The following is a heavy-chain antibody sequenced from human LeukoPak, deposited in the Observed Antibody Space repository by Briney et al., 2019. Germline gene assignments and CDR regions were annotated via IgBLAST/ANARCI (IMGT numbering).Heavy chain of an antibody. CDR1: GFTFSTYW. CDR3: AKYDYGGNYDY. Sequence: GGSLRLSCAASGFTFSTYWLSWVRQAPGKGLEGVANIKQDGSEKYYADSVKGRFTISRDNAKNSLYLQMNGLRAEDTAVYYCAKYDYGGNYDYWGQGTLVTVSS. J-gene: IGHJ4*02. D-gene: IGHD4-23*01. CDR2: IKQDGSEK. V-gene: IGHV3-7*02.